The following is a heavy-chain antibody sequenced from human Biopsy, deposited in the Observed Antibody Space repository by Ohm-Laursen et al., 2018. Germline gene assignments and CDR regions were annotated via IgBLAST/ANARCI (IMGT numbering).Heavy chain of an antibody. D-gene: IGHD3-22*01. CDR1: DYTFYSYG. J-gene: IGHJ6*02. CDR3: ARTGTYYHDSSLYYFYGLDL. V-gene: IGHV1-69*13. Sequence: GASVKVSCKASDYTFYSYGITWVRQAPGQGLEWLGVIIAPSGTTNNAQRFQGRLSITADESATSVYMELSSLTSEDTAVYYCARTGTYYHDSSLYYFYGLDLWGQGSTVTVFS. CDR2: IIAPSGTT.